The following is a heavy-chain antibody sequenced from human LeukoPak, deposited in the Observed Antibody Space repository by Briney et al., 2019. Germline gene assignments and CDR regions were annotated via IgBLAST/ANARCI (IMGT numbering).Heavy chain of an antibody. J-gene: IGHJ3*02. Sequence: SVKVSCKASGYTFTSYGISWVRQAPGQGLEWMGGIIPIFGTANYAQKFQGRVTITADESTSTAYMELSSLRSEDTAVYYCASGGSCSSTSCYTPRPIGAFDIWGQGTMVTVSS. CDR3: ASGGSCSSTSCYTPRPIGAFDI. CDR1: GYTFTSYG. V-gene: IGHV1-69*13. D-gene: IGHD2-2*02. CDR2: IIPIFGTA.